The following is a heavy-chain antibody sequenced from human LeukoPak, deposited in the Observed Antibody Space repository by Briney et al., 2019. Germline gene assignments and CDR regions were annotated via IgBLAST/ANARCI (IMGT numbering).Heavy chain of an antibody. Sequence: PGRSLRLSCAAWRFTLSSYCMHWVRQAPGKGLEWVAVISYDGSNKYYADSVKGRFTISRDNSKNTLYLQMNSLRAEDTAVYYCAKGEDYDILTGYDYWGQGTLVTVSS. D-gene: IGHD3-9*01. J-gene: IGHJ4*02. CDR1: RFTLSSYC. CDR2: ISYDGSNK. CDR3: AKGEDYDILTGYDY. V-gene: IGHV3-30*18.